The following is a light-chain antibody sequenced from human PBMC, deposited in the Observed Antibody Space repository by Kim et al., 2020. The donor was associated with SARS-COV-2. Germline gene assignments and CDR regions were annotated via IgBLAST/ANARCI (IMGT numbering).Light chain of an antibody. J-gene: IGLJ1*01. CDR1: NIGSKS. CDR2: CDS. V-gene: IGLV3-21*04. CDR3: QVWDRSSDHYV. Sequence: SYELTQPPSVPVAPGKMARITCWGNNIGSKSVHWHQQKLGQVLVLVMYCDSDRRSGIPGRFSMPNSGNTATLTICRVEAGDEDDLFCQVWDRSSDHYV.